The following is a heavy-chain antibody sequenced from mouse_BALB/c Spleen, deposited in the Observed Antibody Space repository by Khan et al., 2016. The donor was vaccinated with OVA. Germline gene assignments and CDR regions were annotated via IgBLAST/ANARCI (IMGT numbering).Heavy chain of an antibody. CDR2: INPSNGRT. CDR3: ARLLINFDY. V-gene: IGHV1S81*02. D-gene: IGHD2-1*01. Sequence: VQLQESGAELVNPGASVNLSCKASGYTLTSYWMHWVKQRPGQGLEWIGEINPSNGRTNYNEKFKSKATLTVDKSSSTAHMQLSSPTSEDSAVYYCARLLINFDYWGQGTTLTVSS. CDR1: GYTLTSYW. J-gene: IGHJ2*01.